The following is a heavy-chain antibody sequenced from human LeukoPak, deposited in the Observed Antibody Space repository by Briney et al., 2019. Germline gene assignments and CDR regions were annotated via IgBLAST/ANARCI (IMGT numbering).Heavy chain of an antibody. CDR1: GFTFSSYG. Sequence: GGSLRLSCAASGFTFSSYGMHWVRQAPGKGLEWVAVIWYDGSNKYYADSVKGRFAISRDNSKNTLYLQMNSLRAEDTAVYNCARDNGYSSSWSDYWGQGTLVTVSS. D-gene: IGHD6-13*01. J-gene: IGHJ4*02. V-gene: IGHV3-33*01. CDR3: ARDNGYSSSWSDY. CDR2: IWYDGSNK.